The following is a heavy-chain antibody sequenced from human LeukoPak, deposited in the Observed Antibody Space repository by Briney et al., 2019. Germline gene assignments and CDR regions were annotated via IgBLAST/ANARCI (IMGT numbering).Heavy chain of an antibody. D-gene: IGHD3-22*01. CDR1: GYTFTSYA. J-gene: IGHJ4*02. Sequence: ASVKVSCKASGYTFTSYAMNWVRQAPGQGLEWMGWINTNTGNPTYAQGFTGRFVFSLDTSVSTAYLQISSLRAEDTAVYYCARGPAPGHYDSSGYYYFHYWGQGTLVTVSS. CDR2: INTNTGNP. V-gene: IGHV7-4-1*02. CDR3: ARGPAPGHYDSSGYYYFHY.